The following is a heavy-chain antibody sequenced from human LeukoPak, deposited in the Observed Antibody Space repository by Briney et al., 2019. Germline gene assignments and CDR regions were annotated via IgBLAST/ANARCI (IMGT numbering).Heavy chain of an antibody. CDR1: GGSISSYY. CDR3: ARLKYYYDSSGYRAEYFQH. J-gene: IGHJ1*01. D-gene: IGHD3-22*01. CDR2: IYYSGST. Sequence: SETLSLTCTVSGGSISSYYWSWIRQPPGKGLEWIGYIYYSGSTNFNPSLKSRVTISVYTSENQFSVKLSSVTAADTAVYYCARLKYYYDSSGYRAEYFQHWGQGTLVTVSS. V-gene: IGHV4-59*01.